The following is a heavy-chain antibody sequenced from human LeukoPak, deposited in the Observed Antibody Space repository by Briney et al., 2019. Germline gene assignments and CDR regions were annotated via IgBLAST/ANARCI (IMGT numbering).Heavy chain of an antibody. Sequence: GGSLRLSCAASGFTFSSYWMSWVRQAPGKGLEWVSNIKQDGSEKYYVDSVKGRFTISRDNAKNSLYLQMSSLRAEDTAVYYCARYGSGSSYDYWGQGTLVTVS. V-gene: IGHV3-7*03. D-gene: IGHD3-10*01. CDR3: ARYGSGSSYDY. CDR2: IKQDGSEK. J-gene: IGHJ4*02. CDR1: GFTFSSYW.